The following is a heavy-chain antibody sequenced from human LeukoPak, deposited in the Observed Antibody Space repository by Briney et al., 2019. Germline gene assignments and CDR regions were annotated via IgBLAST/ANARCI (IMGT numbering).Heavy chain of an antibody. Sequence: SVKVSCKASGYTFTSYAMNWVRQAPGQGLEWMGGIIPIFGTANYAQKFQGRVTITADESTSTAYMELSSLRSEDTAVYYCAREVSYYYYMDVWGKGTTVTISS. CDR2: IIPIFGTA. J-gene: IGHJ6*03. CDR1: GYTFTSYA. CDR3: AREVSYYYYMDV. V-gene: IGHV1-69*13.